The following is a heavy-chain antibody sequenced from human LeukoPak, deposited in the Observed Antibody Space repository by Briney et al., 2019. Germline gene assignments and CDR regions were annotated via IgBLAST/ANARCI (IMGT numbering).Heavy chain of an antibody. J-gene: IGHJ4*02. D-gene: IGHD5-18*01. CDR2: ISGSGDST. CDR1: GFTFSSYA. Sequence: PGGSLRLSCAASGFTFSSYAMRWVRQAPGKGLEWVSTISGSGDSTYYADSVKGRFTISRDNSQNTLYLQMNSLRAEDTAIYYCAKDTALITGFDFWGQGTLVTVSS. CDR3: AKDTALITGFDF. V-gene: IGHV3-23*01.